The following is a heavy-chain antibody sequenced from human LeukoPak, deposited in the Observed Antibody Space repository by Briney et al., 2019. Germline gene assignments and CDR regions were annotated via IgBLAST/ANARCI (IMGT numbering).Heavy chain of an antibody. CDR3: ARRTVTTLGFDY. J-gene: IGHJ4*02. CDR2: IYYSGSP. V-gene: IGHV4-59*08. Sequence: PSETLSLTCTVSGGSISSYYWSWIRQPPGEGLGWIGYIYYSGSPTYNPSLKSRVTISVDTSKNQFSLKLSSVTAAYTAVYYCARRTVTTLGFDYWGQGTLVTVSS. CDR1: GGSISSYY. D-gene: IGHD4-17*01.